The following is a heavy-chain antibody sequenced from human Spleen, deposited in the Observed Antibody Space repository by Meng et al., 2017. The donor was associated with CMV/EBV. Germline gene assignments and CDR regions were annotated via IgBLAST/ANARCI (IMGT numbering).Heavy chain of an antibody. CDR2: ISRSSSTI. V-gene: IGHV3-48*04. J-gene: IGHJ4*02. D-gene: IGHD6-6*01. CDR1: GVTFSTSG. CDR3: AKAIEARPAGHFDY. Sequence: GESLKISCVASGVTFSTSGMNWVRQAPGKGLEWVAYISRSSSTIYYADSVRGRFTISRDNAKNSLYLQMNSLRVEDAAVYYCAKAIEARPAGHFDYWGQGTLVTVSS.